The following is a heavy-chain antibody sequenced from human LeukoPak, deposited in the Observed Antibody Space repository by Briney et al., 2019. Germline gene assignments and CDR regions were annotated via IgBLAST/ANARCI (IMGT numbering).Heavy chain of an antibody. CDR1: GGTFSSYA. Sequence: SVKVSCKASGGTFSSYAISWVRQAPGPGLERMGVNIPILGQLNYAQNLQGRVKISAHESTSTAYMELSSVRSEDTGVYYCAMQWDSSSSHDYWGQGTLVTVSS. CDR3: AMQWDSSSSHDY. D-gene: IGHD6-6*01. V-gene: IGHV1-69*13. J-gene: IGHJ4*02. CDR2: NIPILGQL.